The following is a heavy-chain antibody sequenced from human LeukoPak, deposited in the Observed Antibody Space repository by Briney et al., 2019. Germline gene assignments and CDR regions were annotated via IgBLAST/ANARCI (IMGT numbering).Heavy chain of an antibody. J-gene: IGHJ4*02. V-gene: IGHV1-69*04. CDR2: IIPILGIA. CDR1: GGTFSSYA. D-gene: IGHD3-22*01. CDR3: ARDWLYYNSSGYPYDY. Sequence: GSSVKVSCKASGGTFSSYAISWVRQAPGQGLEWMGRIIPILGIANYAQKFQGRVTITADKSTSTAYMELSSLRSEDTAVYYCARDWLYYNSSGYPYDYWGQGTLVTVSS.